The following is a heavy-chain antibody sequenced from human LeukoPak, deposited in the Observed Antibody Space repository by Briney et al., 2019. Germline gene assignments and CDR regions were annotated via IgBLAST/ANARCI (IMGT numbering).Heavy chain of an antibody. D-gene: IGHD4-17*01. J-gene: IGHJ4*02. Sequence: SETLSLTCGVSGGSISSSYWWSWVRQPPGKGLEWIGEIYHSGSTNYNPSLKSRVTISMDKSKNQFSLNLSSVTAADTAVYYCARDHYGDYGYFDYWGQGTLVTVSS. V-gene: IGHV4-4*02. CDR2: IYHSGST. CDR3: ARDHYGDYGYFDY. CDR1: GGSISSSYW.